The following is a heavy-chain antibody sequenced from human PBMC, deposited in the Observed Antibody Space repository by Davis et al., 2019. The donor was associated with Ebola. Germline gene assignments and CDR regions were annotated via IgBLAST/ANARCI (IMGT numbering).Heavy chain of an antibody. CDR1: GFSFRDPD. J-gene: IGHJ4*02. CDR3: LGDPNGAFGY. CDR2: INGIGNSR. V-gene: IGHV3-23*01. Sequence: PGGSLRLSCAASGFSFRDPDMNWVRQPPGKGLEWVSNINGIGNSRSYAYPVRGRFSVSRDNSKHTLFLEMNSLRVDDTAIYFCLGDPNGAFGYWGQGTLVTVSS. D-gene: IGHD2-8*01.